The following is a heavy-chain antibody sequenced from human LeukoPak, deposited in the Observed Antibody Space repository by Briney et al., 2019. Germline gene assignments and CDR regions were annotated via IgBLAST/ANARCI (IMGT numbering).Heavy chain of an antibody. V-gene: IGHV5-51*01. D-gene: IGHD3-22*01. CDR2: IYPGDSDT. CDR1: GYSFTSYW. Sequence: GESLKISCKGSGYSFTSYWIGWVRQMPGKGLEWMGIIYPGDSDTRYSPSFQGQVTISADKSISTAYLQWSSLKASDTAMYYCARHGAYYYDSSGYTYFDYWGQGTLVTVSS. CDR3: ARHGAYYYDSSGYTYFDY. J-gene: IGHJ4*02.